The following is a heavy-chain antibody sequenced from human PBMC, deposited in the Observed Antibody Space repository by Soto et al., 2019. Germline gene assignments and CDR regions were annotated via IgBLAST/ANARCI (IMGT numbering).Heavy chain of an antibody. J-gene: IGHJ4*02. CDR3: ARERGPYYTDY. CDR2: INGDGSYT. D-gene: IGHD1-26*01. Sequence: EVQLMESGGGLVQPGGSRRLPGVAPGFPLRGNGRQGVRQAPGKGPVWVSRINGDGSYTAYADSVKGRFTISRDNSKNTLYLQMNSLRDEDTAVYYCARERGPYYTDYWGQGTLVTVSS. CDR1: GFPLRGNG. V-gene: IGHV3-74*03.